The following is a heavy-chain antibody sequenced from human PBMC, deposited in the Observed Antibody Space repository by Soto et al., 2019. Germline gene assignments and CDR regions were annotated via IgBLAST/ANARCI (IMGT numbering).Heavy chain of an antibody. Sequence: GESLKISCQGSEYSFPNYCIGWVVQMPGRGLEWMGIIYPGDSTTRYSPSFQGQVTISVDKSINTAYLQWPSLKASDTAIYYCARRTGTYFYDSGGYFFFDFWGQGTPVTVSS. V-gene: IGHV5-51*01. D-gene: IGHD3-22*01. CDR2: IYPGDSTT. CDR1: EYSFPNYC. J-gene: IGHJ4*02. CDR3: ARRTGTYFYDSGGYFFFDF.